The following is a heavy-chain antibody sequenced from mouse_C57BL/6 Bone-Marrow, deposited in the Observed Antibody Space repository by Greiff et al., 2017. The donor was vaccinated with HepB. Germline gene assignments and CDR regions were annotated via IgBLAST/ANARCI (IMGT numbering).Heavy chain of an antibody. V-gene: IGHV5-17*01. CDR2: ISSGSSTI. D-gene: IGHD5-1-1*01. CDR3: AKIRRDYAMDY. J-gene: IGHJ4*01. CDR1: GFTFSDYG. Sequence: EVMLVESGGGLVKPGGSLKLSCAASGFTFSDYGMHWVRQAPEKGLEWVAYISSGSSTIYYADTVKGRFTISRDNAKNTLFLQMTSLRSEDTAMYYCAKIRRDYAMDYWGQGTSVTVSS.